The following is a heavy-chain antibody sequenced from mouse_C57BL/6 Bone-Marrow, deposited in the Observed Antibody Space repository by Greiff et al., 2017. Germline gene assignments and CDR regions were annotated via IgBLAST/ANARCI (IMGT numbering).Heavy chain of an antibody. Sequence: VQLQQSGAELVRPGTSVKVSCKASGYAFTNYLIEWVKQRPGQGLEWIGVVNPGSGGTNYNEKFKGKATLTAEKSSNTAYMQLSRLTSEDAAVYACARKGPYYFGDWGQGTTLTDSS. D-gene: IGHD3-3*01. CDR2: VNPGSGGT. V-gene: IGHV1-54*01. J-gene: IGHJ2*01. CDR3: ARKGPYYFGD. CDR1: GYAFTNYL.